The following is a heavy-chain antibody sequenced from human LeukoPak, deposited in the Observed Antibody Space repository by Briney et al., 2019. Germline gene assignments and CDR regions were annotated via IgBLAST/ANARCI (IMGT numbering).Heavy chain of an antibody. CDR3: ARGPAAGIDY. Sequence: PGGSLRLSCAASGFTFSSYWRSWVRQAPGKGLEWVANIKQDGSEKYYVDSVKGRFTISRDNAKNSLYLQMNSLRAEDTAVYYCARGPAAGIDYWGQGTLVTVPS. J-gene: IGHJ4*02. CDR1: GFTFSSYW. CDR2: IKQDGSEK. V-gene: IGHV3-7*01. D-gene: IGHD6-13*01.